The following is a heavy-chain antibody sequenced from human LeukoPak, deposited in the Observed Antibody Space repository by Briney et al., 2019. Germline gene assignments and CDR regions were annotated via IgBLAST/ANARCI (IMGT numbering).Heavy chain of an antibody. D-gene: IGHD1-26*01. J-gene: IGHJ4*02. CDR1: GFTFSSYS. CDR3: ARDLYYGFDY. V-gene: IGHV3-48*02. Sequence: GGSLKLSCATSGFTFSSYSMHWVRQAPGEGLEWVSYTSSSSSAIKYADSVKGRFTISRDNAKNSLYLQMNSLRDKDTAVYYCARDLYYGFDYWGQGTLVSVSS. CDR2: TSSSSSAI.